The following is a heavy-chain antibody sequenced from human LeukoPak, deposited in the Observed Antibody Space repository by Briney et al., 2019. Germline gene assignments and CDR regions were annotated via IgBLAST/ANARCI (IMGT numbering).Heavy chain of an antibody. CDR1: GGSISSYY. V-gene: IGHV4-4*07. CDR2: IYISGST. D-gene: IGHD3-9*01. CDR3: ARGIYDILTGYYPPPSDWFDP. Sequence: SETLSLTCTVSGGSISSYYWSWIRQPAGKGLEWIGRIYISGSTNYNPSLKSRVTMSVDTSKNQFSLKLSSVTAADTAVYYCARGIYDILTGYYPPPSDWFDPWGQGTLVTVSS. J-gene: IGHJ5*02.